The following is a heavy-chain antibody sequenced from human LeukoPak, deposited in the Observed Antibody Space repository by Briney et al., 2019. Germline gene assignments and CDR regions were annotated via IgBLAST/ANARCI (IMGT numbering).Heavy chain of an antibody. CDR2: ASAYNGNT. CDR3: ARGSTGGYYGSGSYSY. D-gene: IGHD3-10*01. CDR1: GYTFTNYG. Sequence: ASVKVSCKASGYTFTNYGISWVRQAPGQGLEWMGWASAYNGNTNYAQKLQGRVTMTTDTSTSTAYMELSRLRSDDTAVYYCARGSTGGYYGSGSYSYWGQGTLVTVSS. J-gene: IGHJ4*02. V-gene: IGHV1-18*01.